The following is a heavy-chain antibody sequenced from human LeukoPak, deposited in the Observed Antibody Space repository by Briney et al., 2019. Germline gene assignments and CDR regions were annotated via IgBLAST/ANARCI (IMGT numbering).Heavy chain of an antibody. Sequence: GGSLRLSCAASGFTFSSYAMSWVRQAPGKGLEWVSAISGSGGSTYYADSVKGRFTISRDNSKNTLHLQMNSLRAEDTAVYYCAKRKIVVPAAREFDYWGQGTLVTVSS. J-gene: IGHJ4*02. D-gene: IGHD2-2*01. CDR2: ISGSGGST. CDR3: AKRKIVVPAAREFDY. V-gene: IGHV3-23*01. CDR1: GFTFSSYA.